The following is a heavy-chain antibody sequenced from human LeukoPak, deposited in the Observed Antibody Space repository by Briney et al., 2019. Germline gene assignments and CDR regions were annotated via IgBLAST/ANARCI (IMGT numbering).Heavy chain of an antibody. CDR2: IRSKANSYAT. J-gene: IGHJ3*02. CDR3: TRQSDAFDI. Sequence: PGGSLRLSCAASGFTLSGSAMYWVRQASGNGLEWVGRIRSKANSYATAYAASVKGRFTTSRDDSKNTAYLQMNSLKTEDTAVYYCTRQSDAFDIWGQGTMVTVSS. V-gene: IGHV3-73*01. CDR1: GFTLSGSA.